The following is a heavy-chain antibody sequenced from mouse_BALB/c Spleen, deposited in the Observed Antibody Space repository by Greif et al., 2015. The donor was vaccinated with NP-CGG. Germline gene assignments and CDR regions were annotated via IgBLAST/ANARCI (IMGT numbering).Heavy chain of an antibody. CDR2: ISSGGSYT. V-gene: IGHV5-6-4*01. Sequence: EVKLVESGGGLVKPGGSLKLSCAASGFTFSSYTMSWVRQTPEKRLEWVATISSGGSYTYYPDSVKGRFTISRDNAKSTLYLQMSSLKSEDTAMYYCTRGGGSYAMDYWGQGTSVTVSS. CDR3: TRGGGSYAMDY. J-gene: IGHJ4*01. CDR1: GFTFSSYT.